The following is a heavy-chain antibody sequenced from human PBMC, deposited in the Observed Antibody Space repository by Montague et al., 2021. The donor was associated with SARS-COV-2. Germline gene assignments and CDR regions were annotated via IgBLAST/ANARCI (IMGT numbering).Heavy chain of an antibody. CDR2: IYHSGST. CDR1: GGSFSGYS. CDR3: RVVPAGIPKGPNFYYMDV. D-gene: IGHD2-2*02. V-gene: IGHV4-34*01. Sequence: SETLSLTCAVYGGSFSGYSRSWIRQPPGKGLEWIGQIYHSGSTNYNPSLKSRVTISVDTSKNQFSLKLSSVTAADTALYYCRVVPAGIPKGPNFYYMDVRGKGTTVTVSS. J-gene: IGHJ6*03.